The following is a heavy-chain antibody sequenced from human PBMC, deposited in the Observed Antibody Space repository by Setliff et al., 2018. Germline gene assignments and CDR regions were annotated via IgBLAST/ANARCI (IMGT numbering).Heavy chain of an antibody. Sequence: SVKVSCKASGGTFSSYGIAWVRQAPGQGLEWMGGIMAIFGPANYAQMFQGRVTITTDESTSTSYMELSSLRSEDTALYYCARAQVAVAGTIFDYWGQGTLVTVSS. V-gene: IGHV1-69*05. J-gene: IGHJ4*02. CDR1: GGTFSSYG. D-gene: IGHD6-19*01. CDR3: ARAQVAVAGTIFDY. CDR2: IMAIFGPA.